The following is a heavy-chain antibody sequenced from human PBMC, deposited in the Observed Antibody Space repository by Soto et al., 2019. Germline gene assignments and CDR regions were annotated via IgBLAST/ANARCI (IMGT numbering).Heavy chain of an antibody. Sequence: QVQLVQSGAEVKKPGASVKVSCKASGYTFTSYDINWVRQATGQGLEWMGWLNPNSGNTGYAQKLQGRVTMTRNTSISKAYMELSSLRSEDTAVYYCARPIGNWIYYYYGMDVWCQGTTVTVSS. CDR3: ARPIGNWIYYYYGMDV. V-gene: IGHV1-8*01. CDR1: GYTFTSYD. D-gene: IGHD2-2*03. J-gene: IGHJ6*02. CDR2: LNPNSGNT.